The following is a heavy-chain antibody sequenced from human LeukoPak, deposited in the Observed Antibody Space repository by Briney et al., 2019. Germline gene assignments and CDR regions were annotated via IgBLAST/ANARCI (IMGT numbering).Heavy chain of an antibody. CDR3: AKDHEILVVPAVPQARPYRGDEVVDP. Sequence: GGSLRLSCAASGFTFSSYAMSWVRQAPGKGLEWVSAISGSGGSTYYADSVKGRFTISRDNSKNTLYLQMNSLRAEDTAVYYCAKDHEILVVPAVPQARPYRGDEVVDPWGQGTLVTVSS. CDR2: ISGSGGST. D-gene: IGHD2-2*01. V-gene: IGHV3-23*01. J-gene: IGHJ5*02. CDR1: GFTFSSYA.